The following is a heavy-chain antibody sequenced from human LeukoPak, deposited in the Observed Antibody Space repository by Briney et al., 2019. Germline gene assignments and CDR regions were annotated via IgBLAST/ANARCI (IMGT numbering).Heavy chain of an antibody. CDR2: INHSGST. Sequence: SETLSLTCAVYGGSFSGYYWSWIRQPPGKGLEWIGEINHSGSTNYNPSLKSRVTISVDTSKNQFSLKLSSVTAADTAVYYCARGDNSSGWYVDYWGQGTLVTVSS. CDR1: GGSFSGYY. CDR3: ARGDNSSGWYVDY. V-gene: IGHV4-34*01. D-gene: IGHD6-19*01. J-gene: IGHJ4*02.